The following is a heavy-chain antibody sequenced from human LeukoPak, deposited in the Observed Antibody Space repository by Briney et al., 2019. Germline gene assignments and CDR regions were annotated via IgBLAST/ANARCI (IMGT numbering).Heavy chain of an antibody. Sequence: PGGSLRLSCAASGFNSNSYAVSWVRQAPGKGLEWVSGISGGGGATYYADSVKGRFTISRDDSKNTLYLQMNSLRAEDTATYYCAKGSLYIISSRGSNFHNWGQGTLVTVSS. CDR2: ISGGGGAT. CDR1: GFNSNSYA. V-gene: IGHV3-23*01. J-gene: IGHJ4*02. CDR3: AKGSLYIISSRGSNFHN. D-gene: IGHD6-6*01.